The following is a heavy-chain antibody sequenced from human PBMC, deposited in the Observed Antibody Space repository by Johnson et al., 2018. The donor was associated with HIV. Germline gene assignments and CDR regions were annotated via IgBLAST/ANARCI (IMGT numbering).Heavy chain of an antibody. CDR3: ERGVTYYYDSTGYPHAFDI. D-gene: IGHD3-22*01. V-gene: IGHV3-20*04. Sequence: VQLVESGGGVVRPGGSLRLSCAASGFNFDDYGMSWVRQAPGKGLEWVSGINWNGGSTGYADSVKGRFTISRDNGKNSLYLQMNSLRAEDTALYYCERGVTYYYDSTGYPHAFDIWGQGTMVTVSS. J-gene: IGHJ3*02. CDR2: INWNGGST. CDR1: GFNFDDYG.